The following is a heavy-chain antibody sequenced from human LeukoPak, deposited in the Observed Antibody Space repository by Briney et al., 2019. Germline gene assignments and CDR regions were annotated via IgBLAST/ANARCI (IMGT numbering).Heavy chain of an antibody. V-gene: IGHV3-7*04. CDR2: IKRDGSEK. CDR3: ARDQVAVPGGDY. D-gene: IGHD6-19*01. Sequence: GGSLRLSCAASGFTFSSYWMSWVRQAPGKGLEWVANIKRDGSEKYYVDSVKGRFTISRDNAKNSPYLQMNSLRAEDTGVYYCARDQVAVPGGDYWGQGTLVTVSS. J-gene: IGHJ4*02. CDR1: GFTFSSYW.